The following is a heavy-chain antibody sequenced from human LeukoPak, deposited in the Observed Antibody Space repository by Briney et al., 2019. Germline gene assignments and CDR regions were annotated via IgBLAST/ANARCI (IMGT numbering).Heavy chain of an antibody. J-gene: IGHJ4*02. V-gene: IGHV3-30*18. D-gene: IGHD3-10*01. CDR2: ISYDGGAK. CDR1: GFSFSTYG. Sequence: GGSLRLSCVASGFSFSTYGIHWVRQAPGKGPEWLAIISYDGGAKYYGDSVKGRFTISRDNSQNTVYLHMSSLRAEDTAVYYCAKVARVRGYFDYWGQGTLVTVSS. CDR3: AKVARVRGYFDY.